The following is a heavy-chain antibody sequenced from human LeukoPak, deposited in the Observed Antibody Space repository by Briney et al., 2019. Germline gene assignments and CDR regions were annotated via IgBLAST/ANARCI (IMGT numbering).Heavy chain of an antibody. CDR3: ARDITPNWGPENSFDS. CDR2: ISYDGSNK. Sequence: GGSLRLSCAASGFTFSSYAMHWVRQAPDKGLEGVAVISYDGSNKYYADSVKGRFTISRENSKKTLYLKMNSLRAEDRAVYYCARDITPNWGPENSFDSWGQGPLVTVSS. D-gene: IGHD7-27*01. CDR1: GFTFSSYA. V-gene: IGHV3-30-3*01. J-gene: IGHJ4*02.